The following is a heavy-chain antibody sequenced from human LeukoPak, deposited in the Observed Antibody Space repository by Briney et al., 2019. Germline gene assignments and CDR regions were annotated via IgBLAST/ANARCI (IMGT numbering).Heavy chain of an antibody. V-gene: IGHV3-21*01. CDR3: ARSRSYDAFDI. Sequence: GGSWRFSGAASGFIFSSYSMNWVGQAPGKGLEWVSSISSSSSYIYYADSVKGRFTISRDNAKNSLYLQMNSLRAEDTAVYYCARSRSYDAFDIWGQGTMVTVSS. D-gene: IGHD1-26*01. J-gene: IGHJ3*02. CDR1: GFIFSSYS. CDR2: ISSSSSYI.